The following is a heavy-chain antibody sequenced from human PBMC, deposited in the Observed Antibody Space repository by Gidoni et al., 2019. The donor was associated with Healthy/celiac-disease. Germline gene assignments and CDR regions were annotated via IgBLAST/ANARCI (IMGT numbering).Heavy chain of an antibody. CDR2: INHSGSP. Sequence: QLQLQQWGAGLLKPSATLSLTCPVYCGSFNGFYWSWIRPPPGKGLEWIGEINHSGSPHYNPSLKSRVAISVDTSKNQFSLKLSSVTAAETAVYYCARLTRVVVSQSRVYGMDVWGQGTTVTVSS. CDR1: CGSFNGFY. D-gene: IGHD3-22*01. CDR3: ARLTRVVVSQSRVYGMDV. J-gene: IGHJ6*02. V-gene: IGHV4-34*01.